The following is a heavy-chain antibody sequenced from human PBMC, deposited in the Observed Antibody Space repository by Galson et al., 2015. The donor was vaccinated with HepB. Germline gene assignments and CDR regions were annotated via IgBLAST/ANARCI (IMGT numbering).Heavy chain of an antibody. Sequence: SLRLSCAASGFTFNRFGMHWVRQAPGKGLEWVAVTWYDGSEKYYASSVKGRFSISRDNSRNTLYLQMNSLRAEDTAIYYCARDLALGTTIISGYWGQGTLVTVSS. D-gene: IGHD1-7*01. CDR2: TWYDGSEK. CDR3: ARDLALGTTIISGY. CDR1: GFTFNRFG. V-gene: IGHV3-33*01. J-gene: IGHJ4*02.